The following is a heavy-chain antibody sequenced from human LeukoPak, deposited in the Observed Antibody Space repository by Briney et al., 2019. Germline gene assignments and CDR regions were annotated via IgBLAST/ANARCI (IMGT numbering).Heavy chain of an antibody. CDR3: ARHGAGVAYQLLYDY. V-gene: IGHV4-4*09. J-gene: IGHJ4*02. CDR1: GGSISSYY. CDR2: IYTSGST. Sequence: SETLSLTCTVSGGSISSYYWSWIRQPPGKGLEWIGYIYTSGSTNYNPSLKSRVTISVDTSKNQFSLKLSSVTAADTAVYYCARHGAGVAYQLLYDYWGQGTLVTVSS. D-gene: IGHD2-2*02.